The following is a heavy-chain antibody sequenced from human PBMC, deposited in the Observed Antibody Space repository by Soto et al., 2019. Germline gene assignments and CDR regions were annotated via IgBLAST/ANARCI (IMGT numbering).Heavy chain of an antibody. CDR3: ARGYIAMDY. CDR1: GFTFSTYT. J-gene: IGHJ4*02. CDR2: ISSSSNYI. D-gene: IGHD2-21*01. V-gene: IGHV3-21*01. Sequence: EVQVVDSGGGLVKPGGSLRLSCAASGFTFSTYTMNWVRQAPGKGLEWVSSISSSSNYIYYADSVKGRFTISRANAKNSLYLQMNSLRAEDTAVYYCARGYIAMDYWGQGTLVTVSS.